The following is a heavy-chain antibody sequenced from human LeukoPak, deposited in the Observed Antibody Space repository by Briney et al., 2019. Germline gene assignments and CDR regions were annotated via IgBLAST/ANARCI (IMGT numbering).Heavy chain of an antibody. D-gene: IGHD3-3*01. CDR2: IYSGDTT. CDR3: AKGSPYYDFWSGYYHFDY. Sequence: PGGSLRLSCAASGFTVSNSYMNWVRQAPGKGLEWVSVIYSGDTTYYSDSVKGRFTISRDNSKDTLFLQMNSLRAEDTAVYYCAKGSPYYDFWSGYYHFDYWGQGTLVTVSS. CDR1: GFTVSNSY. V-gene: IGHV3-53*05. J-gene: IGHJ4*02.